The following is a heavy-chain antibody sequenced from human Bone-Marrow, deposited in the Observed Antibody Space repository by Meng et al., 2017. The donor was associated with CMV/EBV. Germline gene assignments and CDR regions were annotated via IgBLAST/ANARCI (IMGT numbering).Heavy chain of an antibody. D-gene: IGHD6-6*01. Sequence: GESLKISCKGSGYSFTSYWIGWVRQMPGKGLEWTGLIYPGDSDTRYSPSFQGQVTISADKSISTAYLQWSSLKASDTAMYYCARLESIAARQSAWAYDIWGQGTMVTVSS. CDR1: GYSFTSYW. J-gene: IGHJ3*02. CDR3: ARLESIAARQSAWAYDI. CDR2: IYPGDSDT. V-gene: IGHV5-51*01.